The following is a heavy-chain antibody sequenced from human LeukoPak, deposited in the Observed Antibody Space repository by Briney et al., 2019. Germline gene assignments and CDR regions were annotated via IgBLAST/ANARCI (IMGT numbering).Heavy chain of an antibody. Sequence: SETLSLTCTVSGGSISSYYWSWIRQPPGKGLEWIGYIYYSGSTNYNPSLKSRVTISVDTSKNQFSLKLSSVTAADTAVYYCARQHLEIVVLPATIIGRQTNNWFDPWGQGTLVTVSS. J-gene: IGHJ5*02. D-gene: IGHD2-2*01. CDR2: IYYSGST. V-gene: IGHV4-59*08. CDR1: GGSISSYY. CDR3: ARQHLEIVVLPATIIGRQTNNWFDP.